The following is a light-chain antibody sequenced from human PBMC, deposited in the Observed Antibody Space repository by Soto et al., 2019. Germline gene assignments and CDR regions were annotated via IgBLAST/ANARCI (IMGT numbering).Light chain of an antibody. J-gene: IGKJ1*01. CDR1: QSISSW. V-gene: IGKV1-5*01. CDR3: KQYSSYWK. Sequence: DIQMTHSPSTFSASVLYIVTITFRSSQSISSWLAWYQQKPGKAPKFLIYDASNLESGVPSRFSGSGSGTEFTLTISSLQPDDFATYYCKQYSSYWKFGQGTKVDIK. CDR2: DAS.